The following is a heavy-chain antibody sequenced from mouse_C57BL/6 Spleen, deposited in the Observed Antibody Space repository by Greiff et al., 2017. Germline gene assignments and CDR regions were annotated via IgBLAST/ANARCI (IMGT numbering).Heavy chain of an antibody. D-gene: IGHD1-1*01. Sequence: VQLKESGPELVKPGASVKMSCKASGYTFTDYNMNWVKQSHGKSLEWIGYINPNNGGTSYNQKVKGKATLTVNKSSSTAYMELRSLTSEDSAVYYVVYYNGSLVYYCDYWGQGTTLTVSS. CDR2: INPNNGGT. V-gene: IGHV1-22*01. CDR1: GYTFTDYN. J-gene: IGHJ2*01. CDR3: VYYNGSLVYYCDY.